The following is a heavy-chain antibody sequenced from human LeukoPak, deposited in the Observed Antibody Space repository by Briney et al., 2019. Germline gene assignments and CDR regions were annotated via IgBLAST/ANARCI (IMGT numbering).Heavy chain of an antibody. CDR3: TTRGPSYGDYQGAEYFQH. CDR1: GFTFSNAW. D-gene: IGHD4-17*01. CDR2: IKSKTDGGTT. J-gene: IGHJ1*01. V-gene: IGHV3-15*01. Sequence: GGSLRLSCAASGFTFSNAWMSWVRQAPGKGLEWVGRIKSKTDGGTTDYAAPVKGRFTISRDDSKNTLYLQMNSLKTEDTAVYYCTTRGPSYGDYQGAEYFQHWGQGTLVTVSS.